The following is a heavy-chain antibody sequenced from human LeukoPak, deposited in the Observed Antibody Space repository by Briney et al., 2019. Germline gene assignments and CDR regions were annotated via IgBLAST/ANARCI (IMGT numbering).Heavy chain of an antibody. CDR2: IYTSRRT. CDR3: ARDPQLGPFDY. V-gene: IGHV4-4*07. J-gene: IGHJ4*02. CDR1: GGSISNYY. D-gene: IGHD6-6*01. Sequence: PSEILSLTCNVSGGSISNYYWTWIRQPAGKGLEWIGRIYTSRRTNYNPSLKSRVTMSVDTSKKQFSLKLSSVTAADTAVYYCARDPQLGPFDYWGQGTLVTVSS.